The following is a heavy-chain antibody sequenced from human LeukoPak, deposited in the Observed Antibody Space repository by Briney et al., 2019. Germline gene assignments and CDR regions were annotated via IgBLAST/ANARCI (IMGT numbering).Heavy chain of an antibody. V-gene: IGHV3-7*05. CDR1: GFTFSSYW. CDR3: ARARDYGSGKANAFDI. J-gene: IGHJ3*02. Sequence: QPGGSLILSCAASGFTFSSYWMSWVRQAPGKGLEWVANIKRDGSEKYYVDSVKGRFTISRDNAENSLYLQMNSLRAEDTAVYYCARARDYGSGKANAFDIWGQGTMVTVSS. CDR2: IKRDGSEK. D-gene: IGHD3-10*01.